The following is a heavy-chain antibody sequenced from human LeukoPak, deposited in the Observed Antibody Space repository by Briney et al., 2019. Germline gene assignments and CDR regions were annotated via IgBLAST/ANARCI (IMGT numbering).Heavy chain of an antibody. V-gene: IGHV3-23*01. D-gene: IGHD3-16*02. J-gene: IGHJ4*02. Sequence: GGSLRLSCAASGFTFSNYGMSWVRQAPGKGLEWVSAISGSRGSTYYADSVKGRFAISRDNSKNTLYLQMNSLRAEDTAVYYCARVPAEFWGSYQYYFDYWGQGTLVTVSS. CDR2: ISGSRGST. CDR1: GFTFSNYG. CDR3: ARVPAEFWGSYQYYFDY.